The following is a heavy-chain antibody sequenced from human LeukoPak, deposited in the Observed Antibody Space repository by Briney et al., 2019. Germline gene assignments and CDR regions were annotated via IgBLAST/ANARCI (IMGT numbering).Heavy chain of an antibody. D-gene: IGHD6-6*01. Sequence: PSETLSLTCTVSGGSISSSSYYWGWIRQPPGKGLEWIGSIYYSGSTYYNPSLKSRVIISVDTSKNQFSLKLSSVTAADTAVYYCARGYSSSFRDYYYYMDVWGKGTAVTVSS. CDR1: GGSISSSSYY. CDR3: ARGYSSSFRDYYYYMDV. V-gene: IGHV4-39*07. CDR2: IYYSGST. J-gene: IGHJ6*03.